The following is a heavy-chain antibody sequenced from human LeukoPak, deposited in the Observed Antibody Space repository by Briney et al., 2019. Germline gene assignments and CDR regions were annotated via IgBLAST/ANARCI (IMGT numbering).Heavy chain of an antibody. CDR1: GFNVSRHG. D-gene: IGHD3-10*01. J-gene: IGHJ4*02. CDR2: IWYDGSYK. V-gene: IGHV3-30*02. CDR3: AKMGTWFGELL. Sequence: PGGSLRLSCAASGFNVSRHGMHWVRQAPGKGLEWVASIWYDGSYKHYADSVKGRFTISRDNFRNTLNLQVSSLRAEDTAVYYCAKMGTWFGELLWGQGSLVTVSS.